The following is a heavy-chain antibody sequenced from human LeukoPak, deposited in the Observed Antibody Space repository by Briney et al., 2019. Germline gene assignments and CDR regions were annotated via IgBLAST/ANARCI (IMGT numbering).Heavy chain of an antibody. Sequence: PGGPLRLSCAASGFTFSSYSMNWVRQAPGKGLEWVSSISSSSSYIYYADSVKGRFTISRDNAKNSLYLQMNSLRAEDTAVYYCARVGGVTMIPWGQGTLVTVSS. CDR3: ARVGGVTMIP. V-gene: IGHV3-21*01. D-gene: IGHD3-22*01. J-gene: IGHJ5*02. CDR1: GFTFSSYS. CDR2: ISSSSSYI.